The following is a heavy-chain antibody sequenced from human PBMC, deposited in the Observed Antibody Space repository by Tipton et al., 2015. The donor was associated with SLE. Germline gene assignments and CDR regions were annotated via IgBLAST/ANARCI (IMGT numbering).Heavy chain of an antibody. Sequence: TLSLTRTVSVGSISSSSYYWGWIRQPPGKGLEWIGSIYYSGSTYYNPSLKSRVTISVDTSKNQFSLKLSSVTAADTAVYYCARSYSSSWGACDIWGQGTMVTVSS. CDR2: IYYSGST. V-gene: IGHV4-39*07. CDR1: VGSISSSSYY. CDR3: ARSYSSSWGACDI. J-gene: IGHJ3*02. D-gene: IGHD6-13*01.